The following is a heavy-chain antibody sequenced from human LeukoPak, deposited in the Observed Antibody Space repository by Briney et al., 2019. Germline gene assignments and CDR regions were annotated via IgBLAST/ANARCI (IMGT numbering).Heavy chain of an antibody. D-gene: IGHD3-16*02. Sequence: GGSLRLSCAASGFTFSSYSMNWVRQAPGKGLEWVSFISSSSSYIYYADSVKGRFTISRDNAKNSLYLQMNSLRAEDTAVYYCARCPITFGGVIVIPSWFDPWGQGTLVTVSS. V-gene: IGHV3-21*01. CDR1: GFTFSSYS. CDR2: ISSSSSYI. J-gene: IGHJ5*02. CDR3: ARCPITFGGVIVIPSWFDP.